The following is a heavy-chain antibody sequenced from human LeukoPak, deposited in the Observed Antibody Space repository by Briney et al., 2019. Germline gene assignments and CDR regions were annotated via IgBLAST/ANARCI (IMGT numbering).Heavy chain of an antibody. Sequence: SETLSLTCAVYGGSFSGYYWSWIRQPPGKGLEWIGEINHSGSTNYNPSLKSRVTISVDTSKNQFSRKLSSVTAADTAVYYCARLLKTDSSSDYWGQGTLVTVSS. CDR3: ARLLKTDSSSDY. J-gene: IGHJ4*02. D-gene: IGHD6-6*01. CDR2: INHSGST. CDR1: GGSFSGYY. V-gene: IGHV4-34*01.